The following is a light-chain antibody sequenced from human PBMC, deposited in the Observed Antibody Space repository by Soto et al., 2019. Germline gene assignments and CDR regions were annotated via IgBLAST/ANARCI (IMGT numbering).Light chain of an antibody. J-gene: IGLJ1*01. V-gene: IGLV2-11*01. CDR3: CSYAGSYTYV. CDR1: SSDVGGHNY. Sequence: QSALTQPRSVSASPGQSVTISCTGTSSDVGGHNYVSWYQQHPGKAPKLMISAVNKRPSGIPDRFSGSKSGNTASLTISGLQPEDEADYYCCSYAGSYTYVFGTGTKLTVL. CDR2: AVN.